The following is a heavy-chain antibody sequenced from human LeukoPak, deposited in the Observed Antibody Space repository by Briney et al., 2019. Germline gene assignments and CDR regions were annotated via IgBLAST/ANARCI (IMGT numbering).Heavy chain of an antibody. Sequence: SETLSLTCTVSGGSISSYYWSWIRQPPGKGLEWIGYTYTSGSTNYNPSLKSRVTISVDTSKNQFSLKLSSVTAADTAVYYCARGTMVRVEKGMDVWGQGTTVTVSS. D-gene: IGHD3-10*01. CDR3: ARGTMVRVEKGMDV. CDR2: TYTSGST. J-gene: IGHJ6*02. V-gene: IGHV4-4*09. CDR1: GGSISSYY.